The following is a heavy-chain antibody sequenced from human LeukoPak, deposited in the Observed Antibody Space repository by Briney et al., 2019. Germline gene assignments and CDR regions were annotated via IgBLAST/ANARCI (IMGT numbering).Heavy chain of an antibody. Sequence: GASVKVSCKASGYTFTGHYMHWVRQAPGQGLEWMGWINPNSGGTNYAQKFQGRVTMTRDTSISTAYMELSRLRSDDTAVYYCARLASLYDSSGYYWGDYWGQGTLVTVSS. D-gene: IGHD3-22*01. CDR1: GYTFTGHY. CDR2: INPNSGGT. V-gene: IGHV1-2*02. CDR3: ARLASLYDSSGYYWGDY. J-gene: IGHJ4*02.